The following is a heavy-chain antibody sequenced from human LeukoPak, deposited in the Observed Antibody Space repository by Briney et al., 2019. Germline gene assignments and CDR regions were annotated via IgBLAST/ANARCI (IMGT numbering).Heavy chain of an antibody. D-gene: IGHD2-15*01. CDR3: ARGRGYCSDGSCYSPGVYFDY. CDR1: GGSFSGYY. V-gene: IGHV4-34*01. J-gene: IGHJ4*02. Sequence: SEILSLTCAVYGGSFSGYYWTWIRQPPGKGLEWIGEINHSGSTNYNPSLKSRVTISVGTSKNQFSLKLRSVTAADTAVYYCARGRGYCSDGSCYSPGVYFDYWGQGTLVTVSS. CDR2: INHSGST.